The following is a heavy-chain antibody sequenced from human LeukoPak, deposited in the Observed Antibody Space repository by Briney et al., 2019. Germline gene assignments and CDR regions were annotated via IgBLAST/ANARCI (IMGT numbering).Heavy chain of an antibody. J-gene: IGHJ3*02. Sequence: GGSLRLSCAASGFIFNTYVMHWVRQAPGKGLEWLAFIRYDGSNKNYADSVKGRFTISRDNTKTSLYLQMNSLRAEDTAVYYCAKDGGSDPDSFDIWGQGTMVTVSS. D-gene: IGHD2-15*01. V-gene: IGHV3-30*02. CDR1: GFIFNTYV. CDR2: IRYDGSNK. CDR3: AKDGGSDPDSFDI.